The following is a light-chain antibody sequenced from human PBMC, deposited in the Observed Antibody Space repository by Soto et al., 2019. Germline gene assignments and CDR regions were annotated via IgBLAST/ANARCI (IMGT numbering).Light chain of an antibody. CDR3: QQSHTYPYT. Sequence: DIQMTQSPSSLSASVGDRVTITCRASRGINIYLNWYQQKPGKAPKLVIYAASNLQSGVPSRFSGDGVGTHFTLTISSLQPEDFATYHCQQSHTYPYTFGQGTRLEMK. CDR2: AAS. J-gene: IGKJ5*01. CDR1: RGINIY. V-gene: IGKV1-39*01.